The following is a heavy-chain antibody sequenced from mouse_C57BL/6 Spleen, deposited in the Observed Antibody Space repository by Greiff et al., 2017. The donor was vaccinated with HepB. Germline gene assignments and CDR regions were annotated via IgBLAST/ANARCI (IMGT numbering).Heavy chain of an antibody. CDR2: IYPRSGNT. D-gene: IGHD1-1*01. CDR1: GYTFTSYG. CDR3: ARSDYSGSSHAYYYAMDY. J-gene: IGHJ4*01. Sequence: VKLQESGAELARPGASVKLSCKASGYTFTSYGISWVKQRTGQGLEWIGEIYPRSGNTYYNEKFKGRATLTADKSSSTAYMELRSLTSEDSAVYFCARSDYSGSSHAYYYAMDYWGQGTSVTVSS. V-gene: IGHV1-81*01.